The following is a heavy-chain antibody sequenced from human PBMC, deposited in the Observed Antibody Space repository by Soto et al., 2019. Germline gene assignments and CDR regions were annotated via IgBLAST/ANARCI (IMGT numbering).Heavy chain of an antibody. V-gene: IGHV3-48*03. J-gene: IGHJ4*02. Sequence: EVQLVESGGGLVQPGWSLRLSCAVSGFIFSDYEVNWVRQAPGKWLEWVSYTSSGDSTIYYADSVKGRFTISRDNAKNSLYLQMNSLRAEDTAVYYCARQNGSGWEALFDYWGQGTLVTVSS. D-gene: IGHD6-19*01. CDR2: TSSGDSTI. CDR1: GFIFSDYE. CDR3: ARQNGSGWEALFDY.